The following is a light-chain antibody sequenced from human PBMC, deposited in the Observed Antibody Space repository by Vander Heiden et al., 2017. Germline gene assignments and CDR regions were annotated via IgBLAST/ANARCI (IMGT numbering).Light chain of an antibody. Sequence: DIHLTHPPSTLSSSVGDRVTITCRASQSVSKWLAWFQHKPGRAPQLLIYKSSTLQSGVPSRFSGTGSGTEFTLTINGLQPDDLATYFCQQADSFPWTFGEGTKV. CDR1: QSVSKW. V-gene: IGKV1-5*03. J-gene: IGKJ1*01. CDR3: QQADSFPWT. CDR2: KSS.